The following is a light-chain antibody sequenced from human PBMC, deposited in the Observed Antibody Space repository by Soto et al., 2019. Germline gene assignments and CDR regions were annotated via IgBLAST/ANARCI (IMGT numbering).Light chain of an antibody. Sequence: EIVMTQSPATLSVSPGERATLSCRASQSVSSNLAWYQQKAGQAPRLLIYGASTRATSIPARFSGSGSGTEFTLTISSLQSEDFAVYYCQQYNNWPLLTFGGGTKVEIK. CDR1: QSVSSN. CDR2: GAS. J-gene: IGKJ4*01. CDR3: QQYNNWPLLT. V-gene: IGKV3-15*01.